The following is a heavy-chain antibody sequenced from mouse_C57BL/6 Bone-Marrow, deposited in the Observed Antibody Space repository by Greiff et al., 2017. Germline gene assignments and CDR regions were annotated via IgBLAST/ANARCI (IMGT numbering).Heavy chain of an antibody. J-gene: IGHJ2*01. CDR3: YYSNYGLTFYFDL. V-gene: IGHV1-55*01. Sequence: VQLQQPGAELVKPGASVKLSCKASGYTFTSYWITWVQPGPGQGLEWIGDIYPGSGSTYYNEKFKGKATLTVDTSSTTAYMQLSSLTSEDSAVYYCYYSNYGLTFYFDLWGQSTTLTASP. D-gene: IGHD2-5*01. CDR2: IYPGSGST. CDR1: GYTFTSYW.